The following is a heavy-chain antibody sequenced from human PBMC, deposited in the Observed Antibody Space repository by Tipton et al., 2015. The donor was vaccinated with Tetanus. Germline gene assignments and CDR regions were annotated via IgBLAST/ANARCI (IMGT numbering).Heavy chain of an antibody. CDR3: ARGGIAAAGGGLDY. D-gene: IGHD6-13*01. J-gene: IGHJ4*02. CDR1: GGSISSYY. Sequence: TLSLTCTVSGGSISSYYWSWIRQPPGKGLEWIGDSYYSGSTNYNPSLKSRVTISADTSKNQFSLKLRSVTAADTAVYYCARGGIAAAGGGLDYWGQGSLVTVSS. CDR2: SYYSGST. V-gene: IGHV4-59*01.